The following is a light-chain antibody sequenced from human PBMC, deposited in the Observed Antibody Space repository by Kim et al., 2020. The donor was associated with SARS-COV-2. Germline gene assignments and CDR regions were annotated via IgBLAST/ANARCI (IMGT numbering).Light chain of an antibody. Sequence: GQRVTISCSANSTNIASYYVYWYQQLPGTAPRLLIYRNTQRPSGVPDRFSGSKSGTSASLAIGGLRSEDEADYYCSAWDDSLSGALFGGGTQLTVL. V-gene: IGLV1-47*01. J-gene: IGLJ2*01. CDR2: RNT. CDR1: STNIASYY. CDR3: SAWDDSLSGAL.